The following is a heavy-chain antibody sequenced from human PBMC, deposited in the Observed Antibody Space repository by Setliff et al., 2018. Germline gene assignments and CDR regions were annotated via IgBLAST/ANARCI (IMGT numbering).Heavy chain of an antibody. Sequence: GGSLRLSCVASGFTFSNYAMAWVRQAPGKGLEWVSAISGSGDSTYYADSVKGRFTISRDNSKNTLYLQLNSLRAEDTAVYYCARGYSWDAFDIWGQGTMVTVSS. CDR2: ISGSGDST. V-gene: IGHV3-23*01. CDR1: GFTFSNYA. D-gene: IGHD1-1*01. J-gene: IGHJ3*02. CDR3: ARGYSWDAFDI.